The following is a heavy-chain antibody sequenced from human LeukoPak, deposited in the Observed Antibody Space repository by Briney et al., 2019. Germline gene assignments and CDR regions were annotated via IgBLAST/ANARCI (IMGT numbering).Heavy chain of an antibody. V-gene: IGHV3-23*01. D-gene: IGHD6-13*01. CDR1: GFTFNNYA. CDR2: INDSGGTT. J-gene: IGHJ4*02. Sequence: GGSLRLSCAGSGFTFNNYAMSWVRQAPGKGLEWVSEINDSGGTTYYADSVKGRFTISRDNSKNTLYLQMNSLRAEDTAVYYCAKTGTPWYYFDYWGQGTLVTVSS. CDR3: AKTGTPWYYFDY.